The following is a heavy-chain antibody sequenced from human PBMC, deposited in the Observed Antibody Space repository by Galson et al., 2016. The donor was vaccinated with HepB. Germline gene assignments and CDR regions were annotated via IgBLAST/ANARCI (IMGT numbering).Heavy chain of an antibody. V-gene: IGHV3-23*01. Sequence: SLRLSCAASGFTFTIYGMTWVRQAPGKGLDWVSAISGLGSATYYADSVRGRFTISRDNSKNTLYLQMNSLRAEDTAVYYCVKDLGANYYDNSVPRGYYYYYMDVWGKGTTVTVSS. J-gene: IGHJ6*03. D-gene: IGHD3-22*01. CDR1: GFTFTIYG. CDR2: ISGLGSAT. CDR3: VKDLGANYYDNSVPRGYYYYYMDV.